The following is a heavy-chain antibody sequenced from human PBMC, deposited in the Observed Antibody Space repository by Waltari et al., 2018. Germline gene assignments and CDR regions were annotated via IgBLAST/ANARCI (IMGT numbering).Heavy chain of an antibody. CDR1: GFNFGLYD. CDR2: VRNDGGSK. CDR3: VKGGTSFDY. D-gene: IGHD1-26*01. J-gene: IGHJ4*02. V-gene: IGHV3-30*02. Sequence: QVQLVESGGGVVQAGGSLRRSCAASGFNFGLYDRQWVRQAPGKGLEWLSFVRNDGGSKYFADSVKGRFTISRDNSKNTVFLQLNSLRPEDTGLYYCVKGGTSFDYWGQGARVTVTS.